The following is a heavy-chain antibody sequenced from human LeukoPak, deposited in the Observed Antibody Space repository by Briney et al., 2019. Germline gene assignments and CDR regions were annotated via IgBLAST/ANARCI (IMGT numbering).Heavy chain of an antibody. V-gene: IGHV3-48*04. CDR1: GFTFSSYS. D-gene: IGHD2-15*01. J-gene: IGHJ4*02. CDR3: ARGLLGYCSGGSCRDY. Sequence: PGGSLRLSCAASGFTFSSYSMNWVRQAPGKGLEWVSYISSSSSTIYYADSVKGRFTISRDNAKNSLYLQMNSLRAEDTAVYYCARGLLGYCSGGSCRDYWGQGTLVTVSS. CDR2: ISSSSSTI.